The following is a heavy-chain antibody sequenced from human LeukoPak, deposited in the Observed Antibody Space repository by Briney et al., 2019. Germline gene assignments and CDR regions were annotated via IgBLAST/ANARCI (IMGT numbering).Heavy chain of an antibody. D-gene: IGHD3-22*01. V-gene: IGHV3-7*01. CDR3: ARLAVYSYESSGYLNAFDI. Sequence: GGSLRLSCAASGFIFSGYWMTWVRQAPGKGLEWVANINQGGSEIYYVDSVEGRCTISRVNTKNSLHVAMNSLRAGDTAVYYCARLAVYSYESSGYLNAFDIWGQETMVTVSS. CDR2: INQGGSEI. CDR1: GFIFSGYW. J-gene: IGHJ3*02.